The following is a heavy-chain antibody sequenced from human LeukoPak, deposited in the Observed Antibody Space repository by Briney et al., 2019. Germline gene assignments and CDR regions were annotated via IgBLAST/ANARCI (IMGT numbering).Heavy chain of an antibody. Sequence: ASVKVSCKPSGYTFTSYGISWVRQAPGQGLEWMGWISAYTGNTNYAQNLQGRVTMTTDTSTSTAYMELRSLRSDDTAVYYCARVGAIDHFDYWDQGTLVTVSS. CDR2: ISAYTGNT. D-gene: IGHD1-26*01. CDR1: GYTFTSYG. CDR3: ARVGAIDHFDY. V-gene: IGHV1-18*01. J-gene: IGHJ4*02.